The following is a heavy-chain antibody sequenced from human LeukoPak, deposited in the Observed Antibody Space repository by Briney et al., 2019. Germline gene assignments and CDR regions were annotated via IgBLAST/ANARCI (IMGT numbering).Heavy chain of an antibody. D-gene: IGHD2/OR15-2a*01. J-gene: IGHJ4*02. V-gene: IGHV3-53*01. CDR1: GFTVSSNY. CDR2: IYSGGST. Sequence: GGSLRLSCAASGFTVSSNYMSWVRQAPGQGLEWVSVIYSGGSTYYADSVKGRFTISRDNSKNTLYLQMNSLRAEDTAVYYCARVKGSTRFDYWGQGTLVTVSS. CDR3: ARVKGSTRFDY.